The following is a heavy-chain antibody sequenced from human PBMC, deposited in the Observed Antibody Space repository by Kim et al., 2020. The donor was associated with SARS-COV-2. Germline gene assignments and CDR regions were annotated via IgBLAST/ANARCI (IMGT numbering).Heavy chain of an antibody. J-gene: IGHJ6*02. Sequence: SVKVSCKASGFTFTSSAMQWVRQARGQRLEWIGWIVVGSGNTNYAQKFQERVTITRDMSTSTAYMELSSLRSEDTAVYYCAAGGKLLWFGELSDYYYYGMDVWGQGTTVTVSS. D-gene: IGHD3-10*01. CDR3: AAGGKLLWFGELSDYYYYGMDV. CDR1: GFTFTSSA. V-gene: IGHV1-58*02. CDR2: IVVGSGNT.